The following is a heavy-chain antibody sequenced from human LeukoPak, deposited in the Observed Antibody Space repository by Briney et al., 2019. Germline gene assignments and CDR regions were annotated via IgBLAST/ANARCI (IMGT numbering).Heavy chain of an antibody. CDR2: IYSGGST. Sequence: GGSLRLSCAASGFTVSSNYMSWVRQAPGKGLEWVSVIYSGGSTHYADSVKGRFTISRDNAKNSLYLQMNSLRAEDMALYYCAKGGGGRLIYYYYMDVWGKGTTVTVSS. D-gene: IGHD3-16*01. CDR3: AKGGGGRLIYYYYMDV. J-gene: IGHJ6*03. V-gene: IGHV3-53*05. CDR1: GFTVSSNY.